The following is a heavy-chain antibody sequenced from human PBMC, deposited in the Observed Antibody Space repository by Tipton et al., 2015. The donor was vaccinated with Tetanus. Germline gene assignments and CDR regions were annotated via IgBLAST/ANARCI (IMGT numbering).Heavy chain of an antibody. CDR3: ARDRGDYIYYGMDV. D-gene: IGHD3-16*01. CDR2: IDPNSGGT. V-gene: IGHV1-2*02. J-gene: IGHJ6*02. CDR1: GYTFTGYY. Sequence: QLVQSGAEMKKPGASVKVSCKASGYTFTGYYIYWVRQAPGQGLEWMGGIDPNSGGTVYAQKFQGRVTMTRDTSISTAYMGLRSLRSDDTAVYYCARDRGDYIYYGMDVWGPGTTVTV.